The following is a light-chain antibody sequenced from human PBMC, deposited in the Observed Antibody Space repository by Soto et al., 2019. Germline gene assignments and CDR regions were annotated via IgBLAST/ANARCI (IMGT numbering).Light chain of an antibody. V-gene: IGKV3-20*01. CDR1: QSGSSSY. J-gene: IGKJ4*01. CDR2: GAS. CDR3: QQYGSSPRT. Sequence: DMVLTQSPGTLSLSPGERATLSCRASQSGSSSYLAWYQQKPGQAPRLLIYGASSRATGIPDRFSGSGSGTDFTLTISRLEPEDFAVYYCQQYGSSPRTFGGGTKVEIK.